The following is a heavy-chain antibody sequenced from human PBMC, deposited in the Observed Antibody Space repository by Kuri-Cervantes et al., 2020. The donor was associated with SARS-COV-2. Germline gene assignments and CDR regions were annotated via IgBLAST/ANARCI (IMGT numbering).Heavy chain of an antibody. Sequence: GGSLRLSCAASGFTFSSYGMHWVRQAPGKGLEWVAFIRYDGSNKYYADSVKGRFTISRDNSKNTLYLQMNSLRAEDTAVYYCARHGDSGWYNYYYYMDVWGKGTTVTVSS. CDR3: ARHGDSGWYNYYYYMDV. CDR2: IRYDGSNK. V-gene: IGHV3-30*02. CDR1: GFTFSSYG. D-gene: IGHD6-19*01. J-gene: IGHJ6*03.